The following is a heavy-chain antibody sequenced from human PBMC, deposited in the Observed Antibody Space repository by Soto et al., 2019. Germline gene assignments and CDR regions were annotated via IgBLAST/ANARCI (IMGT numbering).Heavy chain of an antibody. CDR3: GRDPELWDENVATRPSAYYYGMAV. CDR1: GFTFRDQS. D-gene: IGHD3-10*01. V-gene: IGHV3-11*01. CDR2: ISRNGDTI. Sequence: GESLRLSWGASGFTFRDQSMRGVRQAPGSGLEWVSYISRNGDTIYCADSVKGRFTVSRDSAKNALCLQMNNLTVEDTAVYYCGRDPELWDENVATRPSAYYYGMAVWGQGT. J-gene: IGHJ6*02.